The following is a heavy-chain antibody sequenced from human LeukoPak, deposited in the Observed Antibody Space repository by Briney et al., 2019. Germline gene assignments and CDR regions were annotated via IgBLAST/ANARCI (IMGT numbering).Heavy chain of an antibody. D-gene: IGHD2-2*02. J-gene: IGHJ6*03. V-gene: IGHV4-4*07. CDR3: ARDGVDIVVVPAATPYYYYYMDV. CDR1: GGSISSYY. CDR2: IYTSGST. Sequence: PSGTLSLTCTVSGGSISSYYWSWIRQPAGKGLEWIGRIYTSGSTNYNPSLKSRVTMSVDTSKNQFSLKLSSVTAADTAVYYCARDGVDIVVVPAATPYYYYYMDVWGKGTTVTVSS.